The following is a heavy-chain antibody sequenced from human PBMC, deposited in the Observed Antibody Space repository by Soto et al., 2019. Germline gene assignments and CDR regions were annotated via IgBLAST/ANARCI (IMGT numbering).Heavy chain of an antibody. Sequence: SVKVSCKASGGTFSSYAISWVRQAPGQGLEWMGGIIPIFGTANYAQKFQGRVTITADESTSTAYMELSSLRSEDTAVYYCARDGYYYDSSGYYGAFDIWGQGTMVTVSS. D-gene: IGHD3-22*01. CDR2: IIPIFGTA. V-gene: IGHV1-69*13. J-gene: IGHJ3*02. CDR3: ARDGYYYDSSGYYGAFDI. CDR1: GGTFSSYA.